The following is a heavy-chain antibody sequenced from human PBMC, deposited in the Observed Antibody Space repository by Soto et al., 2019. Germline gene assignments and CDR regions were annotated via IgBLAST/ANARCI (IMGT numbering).Heavy chain of an antibody. J-gene: IGHJ4*02. CDR2: ISGSGGST. D-gene: IGHD3-22*01. V-gene: IGHV3-23*01. CDR1: GFTFSSYA. CDR3: AKAAPYYYDSSGSKAQFDY. Sequence: GGSLRLSCAASGFTFSSYAMSWVRQAPGKGLEWVSAISGSGGSTYYADSVKGRFTISRDNSKNTLYLQMNSLRAEDTAVYYCAKAAPYYYDSSGSKAQFDYWGQGTLVTVSS.